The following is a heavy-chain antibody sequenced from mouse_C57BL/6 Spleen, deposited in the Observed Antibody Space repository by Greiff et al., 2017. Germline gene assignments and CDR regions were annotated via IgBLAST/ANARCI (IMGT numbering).Heavy chain of an antibody. Sequence: EVQVVESGGGLVQPGGSLKLSCAASGFTFSDYGMAWVRQAPRKGPEWVAFISNLAYSIYYADTVTGRFTISRENAKNTLYLEMSSLRSEDTAMYYCARLDSPYAMDYWGQGTSVTVSS. J-gene: IGHJ4*01. CDR2: ISNLAYSI. V-gene: IGHV5-15*01. CDR3: ARLDSPYAMDY. CDR1: GFTFSDYG.